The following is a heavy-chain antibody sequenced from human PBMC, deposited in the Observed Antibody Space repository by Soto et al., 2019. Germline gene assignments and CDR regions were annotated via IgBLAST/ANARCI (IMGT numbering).Heavy chain of an antibody. J-gene: IGHJ6*02. Sequence: SETLSLTCTVSGGSISSYYWSWIRQPPGKGLEWIGYIYYSGSTNYNPSLKSRVTISVDTSKNQFSLKLSSVTAADTAVYYCARDRPYYYGSGNYYYYYGMDVWGQGTTVTVSS. V-gene: IGHV4-59*01. CDR2: IYYSGST. CDR3: ARDRPYYYGSGNYYYYYGMDV. D-gene: IGHD3-10*01. CDR1: GGSISSYY.